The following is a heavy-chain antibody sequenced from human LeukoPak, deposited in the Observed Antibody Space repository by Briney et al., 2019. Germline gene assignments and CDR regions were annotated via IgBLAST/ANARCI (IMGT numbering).Heavy chain of an antibody. CDR1: GYTFTGYY. J-gene: IGHJ5*02. CDR2: INPNSGGT. D-gene: IGHD6-13*01. V-gene: IGHV1-2*02. Sequence: ASVKVSCKASGYTFTGYYMHWVRQAPGQGLEWMGWINPNSGGTNYAQKFQGRVTMTRDTSISTAYMELSRLRSDDTAVYYCATGSLAASEITAFDPWGQGTLVTVSS. CDR3: ATGSLAASEITAFDP.